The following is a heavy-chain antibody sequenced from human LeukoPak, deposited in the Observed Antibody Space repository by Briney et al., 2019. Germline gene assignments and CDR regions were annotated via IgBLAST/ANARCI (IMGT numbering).Heavy chain of an antibody. V-gene: IGHV4-34*01. Sequence: PSETLSLTCAVYGGSFSGYYWSWIRQPPGKGLEWLGEINHSGSTNYNPSLKSRVTISVDTSKNQFSLKLSSVTAADTAVYYCARDTMIGGLYYYYYMDVWGKGTTVTISS. CDR2: INHSGST. J-gene: IGHJ6*03. CDR1: GGSFSGYY. CDR3: ARDTMIGGLYYYYYMDV. D-gene: IGHD3-22*01.